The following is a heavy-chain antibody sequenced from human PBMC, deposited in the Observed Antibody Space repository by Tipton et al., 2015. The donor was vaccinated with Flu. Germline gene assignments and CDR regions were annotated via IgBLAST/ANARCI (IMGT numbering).Heavy chain of an antibody. J-gene: IGHJ4*02. V-gene: IGHV5-51*01. CDR3: ASGTYCSGARCYGYFDS. CDR1: ADSFTSHR. CDR2: IYPDDSDT. Sequence: VQLVQSGAEVKKPGESLMISCRGSADSFTSHRIAWVRQMPGRGLEWMGIIYPDDSDTRYGPSFQGRVTISADISSSTAFLQWSSLKASDTAIYYCASGTYCSGARCYGYFDSWGQGTQVTVSS. D-gene: IGHD2-15*01.